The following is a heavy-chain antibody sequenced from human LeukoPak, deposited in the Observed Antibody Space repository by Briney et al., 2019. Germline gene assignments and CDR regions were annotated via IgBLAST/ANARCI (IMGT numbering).Heavy chain of an antibody. CDR3: ARTEESGYSYDYFGYYYYMDV. D-gene: IGHD5-18*01. CDR1: GGSISSYY. Sequence: SETLSLTCTVSGGSISSYYWSWIRQPPGKGLEWIGYIHYSGSTNYNPSLRSRVTISVDTSKKQFSLKLRSVTAADTAVYYCARTEESGYSYDYFGYYYYMDVWGKGTTVTVSS. V-gene: IGHV4-59*01. CDR2: IHYSGST. J-gene: IGHJ6*03.